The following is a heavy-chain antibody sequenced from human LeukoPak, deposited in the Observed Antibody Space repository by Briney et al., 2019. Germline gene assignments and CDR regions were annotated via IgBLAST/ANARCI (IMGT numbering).Heavy chain of an antibody. D-gene: IGHD3-22*01. CDR3: ARRGNSGYLDY. J-gene: IGHJ4*02. V-gene: IGHV1-46*01. Sequence: GASAKVSCKASAYTFTNYYMHWVRQAPGQGLEWTGILNPSGSSTSYAQKIQGRVTMTRDMSTSTVYMELSSMRSEDTAVYYCARRGNSGYLDYWGQGSLVTVSS. CDR1: AYTFTNYY. CDR2: LNPSGSST.